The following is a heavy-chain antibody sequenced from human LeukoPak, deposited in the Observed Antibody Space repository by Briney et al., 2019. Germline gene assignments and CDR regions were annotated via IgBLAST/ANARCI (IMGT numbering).Heavy chain of an antibody. Sequence: SETLSLTCTVSGGSISSYYWSWIRQPPGKGLEWIGYMYYSGTINYNPSLKSRVTISVDTSKNQFSLKLSSVTAADTAVYYCARHQPGYCSGGSCYRTGGYFDYWGQGTLVTVSS. D-gene: IGHD2-15*01. J-gene: IGHJ4*02. CDR2: MYYSGTI. V-gene: IGHV4-59*08. CDR1: GGSISSYY. CDR3: ARHQPGYCSGGSCYRTGGYFDY.